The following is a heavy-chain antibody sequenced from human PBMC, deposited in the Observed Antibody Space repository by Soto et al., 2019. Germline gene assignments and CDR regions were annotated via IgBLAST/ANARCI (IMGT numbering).Heavy chain of an antibody. D-gene: IGHD3-22*01. CDR3: ARGGRAGLLLLSYHYYGMDV. V-gene: IGHV1-2*04. CDR1: GYTFTGYY. CDR2: INPNSGGT. J-gene: IGHJ6*02. Sequence: ASVKVSCKASGYTFTGYYMHWVRQAPGQGLEWMGWINPNSGGTNYAQKFQGWVTMARDTSISTAYMELSRLRSDDTAVYYCARGGRAGLLLLSYHYYGMDVWGQGTTVTVSS.